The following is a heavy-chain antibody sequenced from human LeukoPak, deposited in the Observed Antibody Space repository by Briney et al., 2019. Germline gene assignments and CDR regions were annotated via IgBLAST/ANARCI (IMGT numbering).Heavy chain of an antibody. CDR1: EFTFSAYT. CDR2: ITNSASYI. J-gene: IGHJ6*04. D-gene: IGHD3-10*01. Sequence: PGGSLRLSCAASEFTFSAYTMNWVRQAPGKGLVWVSSITNSASYIDYADSVKGRFTISRDNAKNSLYLQMNSLRAEDTAVYYCAELAITIIVGVWGKGTPVTISS. V-gene: IGHV3-21*01. CDR3: AELAITIIVGV.